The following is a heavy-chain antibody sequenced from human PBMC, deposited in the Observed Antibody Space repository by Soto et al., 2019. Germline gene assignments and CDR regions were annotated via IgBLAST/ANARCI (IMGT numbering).Heavy chain of an antibody. V-gene: IGHV3-23*01. Sequence: GGSLRLSCAATGFTFSSYAMSGVRQAPGKGLEWVSVMSGSGGVTYYADSVKGRFTISRDKSKNTLYLQMNSLRAEDTAVSYCAKSAAARPSLFLGSWGQGPRVTVSS. J-gene: IGHJ4*02. CDR2: MSGSGGVT. CDR1: GFTFSSYA. D-gene: IGHD6-6*01. CDR3: AKSAAARPSLFLGS.